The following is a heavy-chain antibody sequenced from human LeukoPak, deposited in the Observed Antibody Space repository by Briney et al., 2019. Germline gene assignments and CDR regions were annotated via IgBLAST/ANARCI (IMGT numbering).Heavy chain of an antibody. CDR1: GFTFSNYW. J-gene: IGHJ4*02. Sequence: GASLRLSCAASGFTFSNYWMTWVRQAPGKGLEWVANIKVDESEKYYVDSVRGRFTISRDNSKNTLYLQMNSLRAEDTAVYYCARHGECHYNSWGQGSLVSVSS. V-gene: IGHV3-7*05. CDR3: ARHGECHYNS. CDR2: IKVDESEK. D-gene: IGHD1-20*01.